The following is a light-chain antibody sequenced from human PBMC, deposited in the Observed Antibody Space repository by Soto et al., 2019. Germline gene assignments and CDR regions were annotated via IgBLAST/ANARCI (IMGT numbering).Light chain of an antibody. CDR1: SSNIGSNY. V-gene: IGLV1-47*01. CDR3: AAWDDSLSGVV. J-gene: IGLJ2*01. CDR2: RNS. Sequence: QAVVTQPPSASGTPGQRVTISCSGSSSNIGSNYVYWYQQLPGTVPQLLIYRNSERPSGVPDRFSGSKSGTSASLGISGLRSEDEADYYCAAWDDSLSGVVFGGGTKLTVL.